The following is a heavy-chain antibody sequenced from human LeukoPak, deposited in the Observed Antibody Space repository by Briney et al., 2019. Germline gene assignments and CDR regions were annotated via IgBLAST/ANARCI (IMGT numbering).Heavy chain of an antibody. D-gene: IGHD3-3*01. Sequence: ASEKVSCKTSGYTFTSYGISWVRQAPGQGLEWMGWISGYNGNTNYAQKFQGRVTMTTDTSTSTAYMELRSLRSDDTAVYYCARGAWSECTYWGQGTLVTVSS. J-gene: IGHJ4*02. CDR3: ARGAWSECTY. CDR2: ISGYNGNT. V-gene: IGHV1-18*01. CDR1: GYTFTSYG.